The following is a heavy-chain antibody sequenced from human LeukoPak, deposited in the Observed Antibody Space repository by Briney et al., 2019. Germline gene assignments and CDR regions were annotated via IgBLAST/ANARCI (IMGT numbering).Heavy chain of an antibody. CDR1: GYTFTSYY. CDR2: INPSGGST. Sequence: ASVKVSCKASGYTFTSYYMHWVRQAPGQGLEWMGIINPSGGSTSYAQKFQGRVTMTRDTSTSTVYMELSSLRSEDTAVYYSASELGHDAFDIWGQGTMVTVSS. V-gene: IGHV1-46*01. CDR3: ASELGHDAFDI. J-gene: IGHJ3*02. D-gene: IGHD6-13*01.